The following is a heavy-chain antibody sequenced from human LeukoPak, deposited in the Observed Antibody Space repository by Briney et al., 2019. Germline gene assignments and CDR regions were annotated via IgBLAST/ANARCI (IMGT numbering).Heavy chain of an antibody. CDR3: ARGGSGGVCNY. V-gene: IGHV1-2*02. J-gene: IGHJ4*02. CDR1: GYTSTGYY. CDR2: INPNRSVT. Sequence: WASVKVSCKTSGYTSTGYYMHWVRQAPGQGLEWMGWINPNRSVTNYAQRFQGRVTMTTDTSTSTAYMELRSLRSDDTAVYYCARGGSGGVCNYWGQGTLVTVSS. D-gene: IGHD3-10*01.